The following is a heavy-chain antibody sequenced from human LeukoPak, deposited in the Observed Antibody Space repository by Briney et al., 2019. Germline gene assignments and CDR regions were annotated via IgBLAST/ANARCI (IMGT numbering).Heavy chain of an antibody. J-gene: IGHJ4*02. V-gene: IGHV3-23*01. Sequence: GGSLRLSCTTSGFPFRDFSMTWVRQAPGQGLEWISTTDSGGTSTYYAESVKGRFTISRDNSKDALYPQMSSLRVEDTAIYYCAKQSYARSLGEGGPGTLVTVSS. CDR2: TDSGGTST. CDR3: AKQSYARSLGE. CDR1: GFPFRDFS. D-gene: IGHD2-8*01.